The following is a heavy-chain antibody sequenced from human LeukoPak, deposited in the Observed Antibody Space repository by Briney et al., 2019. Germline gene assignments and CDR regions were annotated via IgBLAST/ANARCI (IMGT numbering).Heavy chain of an antibody. CDR1: GFTFSDYY. J-gene: IGHJ4*02. CDR2: ISSSSSYT. D-gene: IGHD5-18*01. V-gene: IGHV3-11*06. Sequence: GGSLRLSRAASGFTFSDYYMSWIRQAPGKGLEWVSYISSSSSYTNYADSVKGRFTISRDNAKNSLYLQMNSLRAEDTAVYYCARSPRTWIQLGFDYWGQGTLVTVSS. CDR3: ARSPRTWIQLGFDY.